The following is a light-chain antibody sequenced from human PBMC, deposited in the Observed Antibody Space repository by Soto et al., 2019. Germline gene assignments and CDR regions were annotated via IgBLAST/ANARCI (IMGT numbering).Light chain of an antibody. CDR3: QQYGSSSWT. V-gene: IGKV3-20*01. Sequence: EIVLTQYPGTLSLSPGERATLSCRASQSVSSSYLAWYQQKPGQAPRLLIYGASSRATGIPDRFSGSGSGTDFTLTISRLEPEDFAVYYCQQYGSSSWTFGQGTKADIK. CDR2: GAS. J-gene: IGKJ1*01. CDR1: QSVSSSY.